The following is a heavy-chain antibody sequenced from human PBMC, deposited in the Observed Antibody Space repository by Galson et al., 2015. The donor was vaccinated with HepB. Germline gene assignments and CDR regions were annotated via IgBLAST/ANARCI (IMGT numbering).Heavy chain of an antibody. Sequence: LSLTCTVSGDSVTGYYWGWIRQPPGKGLAWIGSVDDTGTTIYNPSLRARVTVSVDTSKNQFSLRLMSVTAADTAVYFCVRELGGSSPHFKYGMDVWGQGTTVTVSS. CDR1: GDSVTGYY. J-gene: IGHJ6*02. CDR2: VDDTGTT. V-gene: IGHV4-59*02. CDR3: VRELGGSSPHFKYGMDV. D-gene: IGHD3-10*01.